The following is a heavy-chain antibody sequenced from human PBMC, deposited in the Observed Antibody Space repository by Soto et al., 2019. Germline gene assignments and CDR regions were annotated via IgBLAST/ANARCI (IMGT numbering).Heavy chain of an antibody. V-gene: IGHV3-9*01. CDR3: AKGNRIAARAQLRYIIAYYFDY. J-gene: IGHJ4*02. CDR1: GFTFDDYA. Sequence: EVQLVESGGGLVQPGRSLRLSCAASGFTFDDYAMHWVRQAPGKGLEWVSGISWNSGSIGYADSVKGRFTISRDNAKNSLYLQMNSLRAEDTALYYCAKGNRIAARAQLRYIIAYYFDYWGQGTLVTVSS. CDR2: ISWNSGSI. D-gene: IGHD6-6*01.